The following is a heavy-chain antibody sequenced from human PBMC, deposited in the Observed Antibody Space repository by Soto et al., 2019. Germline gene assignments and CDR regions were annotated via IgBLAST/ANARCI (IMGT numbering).Heavy chain of an antibody. CDR1: GGSFTSNNW. D-gene: IGHD3-3*01. CDR2: INHSGST. V-gene: IGHV4-4*02. Sequence: SETLSLTCAVSGGSFTSNNWWTWVRQPPGKGLEWIGEINHSGSTNYNPSLKSRVTISVDTSKNQFSLKLSSVTAADTAVYYCARKGYDFWSGYYTGYWGQGTLVTVSS. CDR3: ARKGYDFWSGYYTGY. J-gene: IGHJ4*02.